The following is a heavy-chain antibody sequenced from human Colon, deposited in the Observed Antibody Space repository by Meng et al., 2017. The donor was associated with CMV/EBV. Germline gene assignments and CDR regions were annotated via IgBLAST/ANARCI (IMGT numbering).Heavy chain of an antibody. Sequence: SVKVSCKASGGTFSSYAISWVRQAPGPGLEWMGWISTIVGTANYAQKFQGRVTITTAESTSTAYMELGSLRSEDTAVYYCARDVMAGYGSGSYSTYSYGLDVWGQGTTVTVSS. CDR3: ARDVMAGYGSGSYSTYSYGLDV. CDR2: ISTIVGTA. J-gene: IGHJ6*02. CDR1: GGTFSSYA. D-gene: IGHD3-10*01. V-gene: IGHV1-69*05.